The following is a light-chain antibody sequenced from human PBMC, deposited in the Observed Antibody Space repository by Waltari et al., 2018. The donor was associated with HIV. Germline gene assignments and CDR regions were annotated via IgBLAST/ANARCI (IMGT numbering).Light chain of an antibody. V-gene: IGLV2-11*01. J-gene: IGLJ2*01. CDR2: DVS. CDR3: CSYAGSYPVV. CDR1: SSDVGVYNF. Sequence: QSALTQPRSVSGSPGKSVTISCTGTSSDVGVYNFVSWYQKHPGKAPKLMIYDVSKRPSGVPDRFSGSKSGNTASLTISGLQAEDEADYYCCSYAGSYPVVFGGGTKLTVL.